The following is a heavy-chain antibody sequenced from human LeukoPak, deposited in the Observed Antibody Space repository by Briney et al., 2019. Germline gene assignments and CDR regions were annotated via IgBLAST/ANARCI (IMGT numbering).Heavy chain of an antibody. V-gene: IGHV3-23*01. Sequence: GGSLRLSCTASGFTFSSLAMTWVRQAPGKGLEWVSTIRSNGDTTYNADSVKGRFTISRDDSKNTLYLELNSLRVEDTATFYCAKGQELDDGVFDSWGQGTMVTVSS. CDR3: AKGQELDDGVFDS. CDR1: GFTFSSLA. D-gene: IGHD1-1*01. J-gene: IGHJ4*02. CDR2: IRSNGDTT.